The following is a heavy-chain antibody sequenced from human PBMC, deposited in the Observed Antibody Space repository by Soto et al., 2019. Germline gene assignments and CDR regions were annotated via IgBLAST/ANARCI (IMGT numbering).Heavy chain of an antibody. V-gene: IGHV1-18*01. CDR1: GYTLSSYG. J-gene: IGHJ4*02. D-gene: IGHD4-17*01. CDR3: ARYWDATVTRDDDRFDY. Sequence: QVKLVQSGAELKKPGASVKVSCKASGYTLSSYGISWVRQAPGQGLERRGWTSGYNGDTHYAQNFKGRVTMTPHTSTSTVYMELRSLSTDDTAVYYCARYWDATVTRDDDRFDYWGQGTLVTVSS. CDR2: TSGYNGDT.